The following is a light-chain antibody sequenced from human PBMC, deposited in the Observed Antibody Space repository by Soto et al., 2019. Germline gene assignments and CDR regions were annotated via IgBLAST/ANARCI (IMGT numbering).Light chain of an antibody. CDR2: GAS. J-gene: IGKJ1*01. CDR1: RSVSSN. Sequence: EIVMTQSPATLYVSPGERATLSCRASRSVSSNLAWYQQKPGQAPRLLIYGASTRATGIPARFSGSGSGTEFTLTISSLQSEDFAVYYCQQYNNWPPWTFGQGTKVEIK. V-gene: IGKV3-15*01. CDR3: QQYNNWPPWT.